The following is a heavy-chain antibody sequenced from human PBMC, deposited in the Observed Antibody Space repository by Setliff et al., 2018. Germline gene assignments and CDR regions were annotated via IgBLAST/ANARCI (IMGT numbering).Heavy chain of an antibody. CDR1: GYSFNDYG. Sequence: GASVKVSCKASGYSFNDYGVNWVRQAPGQGLEWVGWIIPYTGKTYYAPKFEGRVIMTTDSSTTTAYLDLRSLRSEDTAVYFCARALGGISAAGNNWLDSWGQGTLGTVPQ. V-gene: IGHV1-18*01. J-gene: IGHJ5*01. CDR2: IIPYTGKT. CDR3: ARALGGISAAGNNWLDS. D-gene: IGHD6-13*01.